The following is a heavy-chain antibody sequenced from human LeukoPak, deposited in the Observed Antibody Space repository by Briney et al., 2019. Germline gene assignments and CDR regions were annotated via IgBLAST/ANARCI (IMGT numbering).Heavy chain of an antibody. Sequence: GGSLRLSCVASGFTFPNYAMNWVRQAPGKGLEWVSGVSEGGGSTFYADSVKGRFTISRDNSKNTLYLQMNSLRVEDTAIYYCARGRYLDWLPYFFDYWGQGTLVTVSS. V-gene: IGHV3-23*01. CDR3: ARGRYLDWLPYFFDY. CDR1: GFTFPNYA. CDR2: VSEGGGST. J-gene: IGHJ4*02. D-gene: IGHD3-9*01.